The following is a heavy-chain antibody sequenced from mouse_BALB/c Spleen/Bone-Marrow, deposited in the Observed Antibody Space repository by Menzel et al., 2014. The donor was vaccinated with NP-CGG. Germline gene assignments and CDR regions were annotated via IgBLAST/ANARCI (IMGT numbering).Heavy chain of an antibody. CDR3: ASYDYGYYFDY. Sequence: EVQLQQSGAELVKPGASVKLSCTTSGFNIKDIYMHWVKLRPEQGLEWIGRIVPANGNTKYAPKFQGKATITADTSSNTAYLQLSSLTSEDTAVYFCASYDYGYYFDYWGQGTTLTVSS. D-gene: IGHD2-4*01. CDR1: GFNIKDIY. J-gene: IGHJ2*01. V-gene: IGHV14-3*02. CDR2: IVPANGNT.